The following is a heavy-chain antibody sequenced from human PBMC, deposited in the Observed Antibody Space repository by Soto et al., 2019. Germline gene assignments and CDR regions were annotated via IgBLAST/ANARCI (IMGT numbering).Heavy chain of an antibody. CDR1: GGTFKNYG. CDR2: IIPMFGTA. J-gene: IGHJ4*02. D-gene: IGHD3-9*01. CDR3: AGEVGGTGLHF. Sequence: QVQLVQSGAEVKKPGSSVKVSCRTSGGTFKNYGFSWVRQAPGQGLEWMGGIIPMFGTANYGQIFQGRLTITADESTSTAYMELSSLKSEDTAGYYCAGEVGGTGLHFWGQGTLVIVSS. V-gene: IGHV1-69*12.